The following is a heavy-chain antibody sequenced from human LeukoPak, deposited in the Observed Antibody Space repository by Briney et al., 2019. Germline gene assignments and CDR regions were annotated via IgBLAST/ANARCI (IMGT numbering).Heavy chain of an antibody. CDR3: ARDRSNGDYAFDY. CDR1: GFTFSSYD. V-gene: IGHV3-21*01. J-gene: IGHJ4*02. CDR2: ITTYSSYI. Sequence: GGSLTLSCTASGFTFSSYDMSWVRQAPGEGLEWVSSITTYSSYIHYADSVKGRFTISRDNAKNSLYLQMNSLRAEDTAVYYCARDRSNGDYAFDYWGQGALVTVSS. D-gene: IGHD4-17*01.